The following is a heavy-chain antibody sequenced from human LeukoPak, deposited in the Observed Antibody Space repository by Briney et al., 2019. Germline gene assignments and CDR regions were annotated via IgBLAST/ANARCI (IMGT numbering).Heavy chain of an antibody. D-gene: IGHD3-16*02. J-gene: IGHJ4*02. CDR1: GFTFSTYG. V-gene: IGHV3-23*01. CDR2: ITGDATST. Sequence: GGSLRLSCAASGFTFSTYGMHWVRQAPGKGLEWVSGITGDATSTYYSDSVKGRFTVSRDNSKNTLYLHMNSLSAEDTAVYYFAKDLSWESYPGWGQGTLLPSPQ. CDR3: AKDLSWESYPG.